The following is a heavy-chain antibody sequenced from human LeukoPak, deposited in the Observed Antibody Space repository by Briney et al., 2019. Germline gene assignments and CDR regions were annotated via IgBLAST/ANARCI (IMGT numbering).Heavy chain of an antibody. D-gene: IGHD6-19*01. CDR3: AKEYRIGSGWYDY. J-gene: IGHJ4*02. CDR1: GFTFDGYV. Sequence: PGGSLRLSCAASGFTFDGYVMHWVRQAPGKGLERVSGISWNSGSIGYADSVKGRFTISRDNAKNSLYLQMNSLRAEDTALYYCAKEYRIGSGWYDYWGQGTLVTVSS. CDR2: ISWNSGSI. V-gene: IGHV3-9*01.